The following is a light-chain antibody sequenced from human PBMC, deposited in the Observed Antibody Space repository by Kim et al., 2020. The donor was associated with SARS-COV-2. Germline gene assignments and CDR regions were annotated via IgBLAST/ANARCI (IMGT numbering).Light chain of an antibody. CDR2: QDT. J-gene: IGLJ2*01. Sequence: SYELTQPPSLSVFPGQSVSIPCSGHRLRDKYVCWYQQRPGQSPVLLIYQDTERPSGVPERFSGSHSGDTVTLAISGTQALDEADYYCQTRDSGTVVFGGG. CDR1: RLRDKY. CDR3: QTRDSGTVV. V-gene: IGLV3-1*01.